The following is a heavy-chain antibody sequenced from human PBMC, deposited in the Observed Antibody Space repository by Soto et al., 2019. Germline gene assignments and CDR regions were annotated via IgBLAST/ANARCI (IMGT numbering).Heavy chain of an antibody. CDR3: ARVRQRWLQFGGYFDY. CDR1: GGSFSGYY. D-gene: IGHD5-12*01. J-gene: IGHJ4*02. Sequence: ASETLSLTCAVYGGSFSGYYWSWIRQPPGKGLEWIGEINHSGSTNYNPSLKSRVTISVDTSKNQFSLKLSSVTAADTAVYYCARVRQRWLQFGGYFDYWSQGTLVTVSS. CDR2: INHSGST. V-gene: IGHV4-34*01.